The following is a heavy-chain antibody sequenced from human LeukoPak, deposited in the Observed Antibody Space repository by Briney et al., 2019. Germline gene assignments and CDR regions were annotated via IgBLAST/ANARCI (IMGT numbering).Heavy chain of an antibody. CDR2: INGADTTT. D-gene: IGHD1/OR15-1a*01. Sequence: GESLRLSCTASGFTFSDYSVNWVRQAPGKGLEWVSGINGADTTTLYADSVKGRFTISRDNSKNALSLQMNSLRAEDTAVYYCVRNQWVEQYWYFDLWGRGTLVTVSS. CDR1: GFTFSDYS. V-gene: IGHV3-23*01. CDR3: VRNQWVEQYWYFDL. J-gene: IGHJ2*01.